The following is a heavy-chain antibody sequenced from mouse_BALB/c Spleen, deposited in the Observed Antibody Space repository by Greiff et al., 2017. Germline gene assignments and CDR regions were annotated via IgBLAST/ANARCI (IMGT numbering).Heavy chain of an antibody. V-gene: IGHV3-8*02. Sequence: EVKLQESGPSLVKPSQTLSLTCSVTGDSITSGYWNWIRKFPGNKLEYMGYISYSGSTYYNPSLKSRISITRDTSKNQYYLQLNSVTTEDTATYYCARLTHSSGLAWFAYWGQGTLVTVSA. CDR1: GDSITSGY. CDR3: ARLTHSSGLAWFAY. D-gene: IGHD3-1*01. CDR2: ISYSGST. J-gene: IGHJ3*01.